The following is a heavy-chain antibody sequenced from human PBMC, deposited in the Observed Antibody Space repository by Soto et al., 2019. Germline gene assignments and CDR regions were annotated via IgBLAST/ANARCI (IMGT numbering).Heavy chain of an antibody. CDR1: GGSFSGYY. Sequence: PSETLSLTCAVYGGSFSGYYWSWIRQPPGKGLEWIGEINHSGSTNYSPSLKSRVTISVDTSKNQFSLKLSSVTAADTAVYYCARGGFYYGSGSYHYWGQGTLVTVSS. J-gene: IGHJ4*02. V-gene: IGHV4-34*01. D-gene: IGHD3-10*01. CDR2: INHSGST. CDR3: ARGGFYYGSGSYHY.